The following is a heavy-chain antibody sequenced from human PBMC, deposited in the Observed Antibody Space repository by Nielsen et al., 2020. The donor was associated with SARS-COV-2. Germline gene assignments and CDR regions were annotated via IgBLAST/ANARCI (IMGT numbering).Heavy chain of an antibody. CDR3: ASDPSYASSWLHYFDF. J-gene: IGHJ4*02. CDR2: IIASSANI. CDR1: GFTFNTYA. D-gene: IGHD5-12*01. V-gene: IGHV3-48*02. Sequence: GGSLRLSFAASGFTFNTYAMNWVRQAPGKGLEWVASIIASSANIHYAASVNGRFTVSRDNAKNSLYLQMNNLRDEDTAVYYCASDPSYASSWLHYFDFWGQGTLVTVSS.